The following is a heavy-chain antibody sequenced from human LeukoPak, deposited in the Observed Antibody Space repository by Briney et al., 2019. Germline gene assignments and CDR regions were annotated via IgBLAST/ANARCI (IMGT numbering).Heavy chain of an antibody. CDR2: MNPNSGNT. CDR3: ARGRGYDFWSNYYTFDY. D-gene: IGHD3-3*01. J-gene: IGHJ4*02. Sequence: ASVKVSCKASGYTFISYDINWVRRATGQGFEWMGWMNPNSGNTAYAQKFQGRVTMTKNTSISTAYMELSSLRPEDTAVYYCARGRGYDFWSNYYTFDYWGQGTLVTVSS. V-gene: IGHV1-8*01. CDR1: GYTFISYD.